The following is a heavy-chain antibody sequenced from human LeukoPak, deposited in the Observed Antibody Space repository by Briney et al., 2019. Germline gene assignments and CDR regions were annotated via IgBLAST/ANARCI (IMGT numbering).Heavy chain of an antibody. CDR2: ISWNSATR. J-gene: IGHJ4*02. Sequence: GGSLRLSCAASGFTFDNYAMHWVRQAPGKGLEWVSGISWNSATRVYADSVKGRFTISRDNAKNSLYLQMNSLRAEDTALYYCAKDGGLYSSSWYPHFDYWGQGTLVTVSS. D-gene: IGHD6-13*01. V-gene: IGHV3-9*01. CDR3: AKDGGLYSSSWYPHFDY. CDR1: GFTFDNYA.